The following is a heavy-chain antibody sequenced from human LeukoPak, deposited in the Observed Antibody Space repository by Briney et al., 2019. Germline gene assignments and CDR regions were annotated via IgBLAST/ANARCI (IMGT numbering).Heavy chain of an antibody. CDR3: AKEYYYGMDV. CDR1: GFTFSSYG. V-gene: IGHV3-30*18. Sequence: GGSLRLSCTASGFTFSSYGMHWVRQAPGKGLEWVAVISYDGSNKYYADSVKGRFTISRDNSKNTLYLQMNSLRAEDTAVYYCAKEYYYGMDVWGKGTTVTVSS. J-gene: IGHJ6*04. CDR2: ISYDGSNK.